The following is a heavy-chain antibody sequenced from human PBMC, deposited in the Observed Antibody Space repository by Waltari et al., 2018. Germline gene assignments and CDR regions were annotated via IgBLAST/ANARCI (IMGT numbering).Heavy chain of an antibody. J-gene: IGHJ4*02. D-gene: IGHD3-10*01. V-gene: IGHV3-7*01. CDR1: TSTFSNYW. Sequence: EVQLVESGGGLVQPGESLRLSCAASTSTFSNYWMSWVRQAPGKGLEGVANINLDGSPKEYADAMNGRFTISRDNAKTSLFLQMNSLRAEDTAVYFCARNIGWFAFDYWGQGTLVTVPS. CDR3: ARNIGWFAFDY. CDR2: INLDGSPK.